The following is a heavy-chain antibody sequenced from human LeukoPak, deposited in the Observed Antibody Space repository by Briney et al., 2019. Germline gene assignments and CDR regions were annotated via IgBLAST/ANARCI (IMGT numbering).Heavy chain of an antibody. CDR3: ATDGAGFDT. J-gene: IGHJ5*02. Sequence: GGSLRLSCAASGFTFNDYYMSWIRQAPGKGLEWLSYINIGGTNTHYADSVKGRFTISRDNAKKSLYLEMNNLRAKDTAVYYCATDGAGFDTWGQGVLVTVSS. CDR1: GFTFNDYY. V-gene: IGHV3-11*01. CDR2: INIGGTNT.